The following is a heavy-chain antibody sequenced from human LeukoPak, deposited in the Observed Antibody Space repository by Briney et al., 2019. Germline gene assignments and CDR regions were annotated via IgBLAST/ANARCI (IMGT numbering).Heavy chain of an antibody. J-gene: IGHJ4*02. CDR3: ARLPKPKQLWLHKSPYYFDY. D-gene: IGHD5-18*01. CDR1: GGSISSSSYY. CDR2: IYYSGST. V-gene: IGHV4-39*01. Sequence: PSETLSLTCTVSGGSISSSSYYWGWIRQPPGKGLEWIGNIYYSGSTYYNPSLRSRLTISVDTSKNQFSLKLSSVTAADTAVYYCARLPKPKQLWLHKSPYYFDYWGQGTLVTVSS.